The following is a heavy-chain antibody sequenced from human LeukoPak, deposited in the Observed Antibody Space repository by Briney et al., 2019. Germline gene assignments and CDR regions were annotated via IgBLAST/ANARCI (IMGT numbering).Heavy chain of an antibody. CDR1: GFTFNRSW. CDR3: AIWTSGNY. V-gene: IGHV3-7*01. D-gene: IGHD1-1*01. CDR2: MDPSGSQK. Sequence: GGSLRLSCAASGFTFNRSWMNWVRQAPGKGLEWVANMDPSGSQKRYVDSVRGRFTISKDNPGTSLYLEMYSLRAEDTAIYYCAIWTSGNYWGQGTPVTVSS. J-gene: IGHJ4*02.